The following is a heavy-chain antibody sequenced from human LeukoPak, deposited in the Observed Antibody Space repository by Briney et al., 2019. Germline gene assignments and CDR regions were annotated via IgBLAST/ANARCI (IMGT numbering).Heavy chain of an antibody. CDR2: INHSGST. CDR3: ARGSPGDYGGYYFDY. CDR1: GGSFSGYY. V-gene: IGHV4-34*01. D-gene: IGHD4-17*01. Sequence: SETLSLTCAVYGGSFSGYYWSWIRQPPGKGLEWIGEINHSGSTNYNPSLKSRVTISLDTSKNHFSLNLSSMTAADTAVYYCARGSPGDYGGYYFDYWGQGTLVTVSS. J-gene: IGHJ4*02.